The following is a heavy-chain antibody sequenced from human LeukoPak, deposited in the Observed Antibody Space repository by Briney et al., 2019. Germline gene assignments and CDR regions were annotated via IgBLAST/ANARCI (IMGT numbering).Heavy chain of an antibody. CDR2: TYYRSRWSH. J-gene: IGHJ6*02. CDR3: ARDWRGITGTSYYGMDV. CDR1: GDTVSSNSAA. V-gene: IGHV6-1*01. Sequence: SQTLSLTCAISGDTVSSNSAAWNWIRQSPSRGLEWLGRTYYRSRWSHDYAVSVKSRITINPDTSMNQFSLQLKSVTPEDTAVYYCARDWRGITGTSYYGMDVWGQGTTVTVSS. D-gene: IGHD1-7*01.